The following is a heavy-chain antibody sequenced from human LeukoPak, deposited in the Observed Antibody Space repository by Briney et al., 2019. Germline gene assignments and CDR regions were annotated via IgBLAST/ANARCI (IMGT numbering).Heavy chain of an antibody. J-gene: IGHJ3*02. Sequence: SVKVSCKASGGTFSSYAISWVRQAPGQGLEWMGGIIPIFGTANYAQKFQGRVFMTTDTSTSTVYMELSSLKSEDTAVYYCARVRDGYNDAYDIWGQGTMVIVSS. CDR2: IIPIFGTA. V-gene: IGHV1-69*05. D-gene: IGHD5-24*01. CDR3: ARVRDGYNDAYDI. CDR1: GGTFSSYA.